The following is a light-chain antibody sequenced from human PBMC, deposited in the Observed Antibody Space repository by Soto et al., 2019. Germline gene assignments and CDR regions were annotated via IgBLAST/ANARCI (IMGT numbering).Light chain of an antibody. Sequence: DTQMTQSPSSLSASVGDRISITCRASQTVSTYLSWYQQKAGQAPTLLISATSTLQSGVPSRFSGSGSGTEFTLTITSLQPEDFATYYCQQTYTTPRTFGQGTKVAFK. CDR2: ATS. CDR3: QQTYTTPRT. CDR1: QTVSTY. J-gene: IGKJ1*01. V-gene: IGKV1-39*01.